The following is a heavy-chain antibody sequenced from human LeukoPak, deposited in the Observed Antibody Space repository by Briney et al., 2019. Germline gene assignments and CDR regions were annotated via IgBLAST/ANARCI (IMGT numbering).Heavy chain of an antibody. V-gene: IGHV3-23*01. CDR3: AKVVGDPSY. CDR1: GFTLSSYW. D-gene: IGHD4-17*01. CDR2: ISGSGDNT. J-gene: IGHJ4*02. Sequence: GGSLRLSCAASGFTLSSYWMSWVRQAPGKGLEWVSAISGSGDNTYYADSVKGRFTISRDNSKNTLYLQMDSLRAEDTAVYYCAKVVGDPSYWGQGTLVTVSS.